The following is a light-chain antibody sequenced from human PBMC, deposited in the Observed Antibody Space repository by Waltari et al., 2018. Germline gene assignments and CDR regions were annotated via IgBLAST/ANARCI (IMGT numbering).Light chain of an antibody. CDR1: QGISSW. Sequence: DIQMTQSPSTLSASVGDRVTITCRASQGISSWLAWYQQKPGKAPKLLIYKASSLESGVPSRFSGSGSGTEFTLTISSLQPDDFATYYCQQYNSYRTFGQVTKVEIK. CDR2: KAS. V-gene: IGKV1-5*03. CDR3: QQYNSYRT. J-gene: IGKJ1*01.